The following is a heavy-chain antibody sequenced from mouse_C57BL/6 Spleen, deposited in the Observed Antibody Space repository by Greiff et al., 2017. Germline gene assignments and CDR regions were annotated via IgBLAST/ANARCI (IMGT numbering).Heavy chain of an antibody. CDR2: INYDGSST. J-gene: IGHJ1*03. CDR1: GFTFSDYY. D-gene: IGHD1-1*01. CDR3: ARDPDYGSSNWYFDV. V-gene: IGHV5-16*01. Sequence: EVHLVESEGGLVQPGSSMKLSCTASGFTFSDYYMAWVRQVPEKGLEWVANINYDGSSTYYLDSLKSRFIISRDNAKNILYLQMSSLKSEDTATYYCARDPDYGSSNWYFDVWGTGTTVTVSS.